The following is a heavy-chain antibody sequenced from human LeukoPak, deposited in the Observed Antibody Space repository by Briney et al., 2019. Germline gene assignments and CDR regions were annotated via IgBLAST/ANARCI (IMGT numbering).Heavy chain of an antibody. J-gene: IGHJ4*02. CDR1: GFTFSSYG. CDR2: IRYDGSNE. V-gene: IGHV3-30*02. CDR3: ASPYSGSYYGIDY. D-gene: IGHD1-26*01. Sequence: GGSLRLSCAASGFTFSSYGMHWVRQAPGKGLERGAFIRYDGSNEYYADSVKGRFTISRDNSKNTLYLQMNSLRAEDTAVYYCASPYSGSYYGIDYWGQGTLVTVSS.